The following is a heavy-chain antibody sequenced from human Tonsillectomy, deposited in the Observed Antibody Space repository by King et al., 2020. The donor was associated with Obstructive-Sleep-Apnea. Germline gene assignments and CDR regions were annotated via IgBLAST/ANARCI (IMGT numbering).Heavy chain of an antibody. CDR1: GGSISSSSYY. D-gene: IGHD5-18*01. J-gene: IGHJ4*02. Sequence: QLQESGPGLVKPSETLSLTCTVSGGSISSSSYYWGWIRQPPGKGLEWIGSIYYSGSTYYNPSLKSRVTISVATSTNQFSLKLSSVTAADTAVYYCARVDRYSDGCDYWGQGTLVTVSS. CDR2: IYYSGST. CDR3: ARVDRYSDGCDY. V-gene: IGHV4-39*07.